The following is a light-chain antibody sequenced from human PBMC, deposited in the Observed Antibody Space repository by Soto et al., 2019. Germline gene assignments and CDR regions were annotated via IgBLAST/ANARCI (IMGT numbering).Light chain of an antibody. Sequence: QSARTQPASVSGSPGQSITISCTGTSRDVCLYNYVSWYQHHPGKAPKPMIYYVSDLPSGVSNRFSGSKSGNTASLTISGLQAEDEGDYYCSSYTSTSTVKFGGGTKLTVL. CDR2: YVS. J-gene: IGLJ2*01. CDR1: SRDVCLYNY. CDR3: SSYTSTSTVK. V-gene: IGLV2-14*01.